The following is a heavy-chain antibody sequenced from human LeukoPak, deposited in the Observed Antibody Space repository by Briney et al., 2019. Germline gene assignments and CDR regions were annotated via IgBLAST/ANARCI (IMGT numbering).Heavy chain of an antibody. CDR2: IYYSGST. J-gene: IGHJ6*02. D-gene: IGHD3-3*01. CDR3: ARHGSDFWSGYGLFYYYYGMDV. V-gene: IGHV4-39*01. Sequence: SETLSLTCTVSGGSLSSSSYYWGWIRQPPGKGLEWIGSIYYSGSTYYNPSLKSRVTISVDTSKNQFSLKLSSVTAADTAVYYCARHGSDFWSGYGLFYYYYGMDVWGQGTTVTVSS. CDR1: GGSLSSSSYY.